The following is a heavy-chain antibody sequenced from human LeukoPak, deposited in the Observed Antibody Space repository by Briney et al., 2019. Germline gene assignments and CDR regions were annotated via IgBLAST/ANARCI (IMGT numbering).Heavy chain of an antibody. D-gene: IGHD6-6*01. CDR2: IFSGGGA. V-gene: IGHV3-53*01. CDR3: ARAGGREEYFDP. CDR1: GFAVSSNY. J-gene: IGHJ5*02. Sequence: GGSLRLSCAASGFAVSSNYMSWVRQAPGKGLEWVSIIFSGGGAYYADSVKGRFTISRDSSKNTLYLQMNSLRVEDTAVYYCARAGGREEYFDPWGQGTLVTVSS.